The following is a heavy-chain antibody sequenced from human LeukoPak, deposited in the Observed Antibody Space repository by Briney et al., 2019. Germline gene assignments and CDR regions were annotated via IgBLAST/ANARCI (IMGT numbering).Heavy chain of an antibody. Sequence: PGGSLRLSCAASGFTFSSYAMSWVRQAPGKGLEWVSDISGSGGSTYYADSVKGRFTISRDNSKNTLYLQMNSLRAEDTAVYYCAKDASYSSGWDLFDYWGQGTLVTVSS. J-gene: IGHJ4*02. V-gene: IGHV3-23*01. CDR1: GFTFSSYA. D-gene: IGHD6-19*01. CDR2: ISGSGGST. CDR3: AKDASYSSGWDLFDY.